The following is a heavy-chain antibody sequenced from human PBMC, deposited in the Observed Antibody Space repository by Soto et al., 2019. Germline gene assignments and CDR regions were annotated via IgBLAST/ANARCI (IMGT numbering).Heavy chain of an antibody. D-gene: IGHD5-12*01. CDR3: AGINDIVAIDY. J-gene: IGHJ4*02. Sequence: QVQLVQSGAEVKKPGASLKVSCKASGYTFTRYGISWVRQAPGQGIEWMGWISAYNGNTNYSQKLQGKVTMTTATATIPGDMELRSLRSDDTAAYYWAGINDIVAIDYWGQGTLDTVSS. CDR1: GYTFTRYG. CDR2: ISAYNGNT. V-gene: IGHV1-18*01.